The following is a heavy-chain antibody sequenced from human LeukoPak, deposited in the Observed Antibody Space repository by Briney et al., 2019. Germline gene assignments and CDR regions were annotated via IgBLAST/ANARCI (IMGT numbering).Heavy chain of an antibody. J-gene: IGHJ3*02. CDR3: AKSYSSRGVALNDAFDI. CDR2: ISGSGGST. Sequence: PGGSLRLSCAASGFTVSSNYMSWVRQAPEKGLEWVSAISGSGGSTYYADSVKGRFTISRDNSKNTLYLQMNSLRAEGTAVYYCAKSYSSRGVALNDAFDIWGQGTMVTVSS. CDR1: GFTVSSNY. D-gene: IGHD2-21*01. V-gene: IGHV3-23*01.